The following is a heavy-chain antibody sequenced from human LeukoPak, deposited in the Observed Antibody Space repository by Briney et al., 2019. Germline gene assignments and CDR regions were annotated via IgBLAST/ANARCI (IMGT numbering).Heavy chain of an antibody. CDR2: VTGSGGHT. CDR1: GFPFRNYT. CDR3: AKRPREETSFDY. J-gene: IGHJ4*02. Sequence: GESLRLSCAASGFPFRNYTMTWVRQAPGKGLEWVSLVTGSGGHTYYADSVKGRFTISRDNSKNTLYLQMNSLRAGDTAVYYCAKRPREETSFDYWGQGTLVTVSS. V-gene: IGHV3-23*01.